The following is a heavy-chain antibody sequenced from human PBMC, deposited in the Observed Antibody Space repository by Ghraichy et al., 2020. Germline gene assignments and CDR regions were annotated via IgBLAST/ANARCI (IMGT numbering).Heavy chain of an antibody. CDR2: INHSGST. CDR3: ARGDVDTAMVVDYYYGMDV. CDR1: GGSFSGYY. J-gene: IGHJ6*02. D-gene: IGHD5-18*01. Sequence: GSLSLTCAVYGGSFSGYYWSWIRQPPGKGLEWIGEINHSGSTNYNPSLKSRVTISVDTPKNQFSLKLSSVTAADTAVYYCARGDVDTAMVVDYYYGMDVWGQGTTVTVSS. V-gene: IGHV4-34*01.